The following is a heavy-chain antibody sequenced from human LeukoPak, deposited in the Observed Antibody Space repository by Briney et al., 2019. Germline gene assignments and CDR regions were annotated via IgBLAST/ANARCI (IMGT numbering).Heavy chain of an antibody. CDR3: ASQGKAVAGRDY. Sequence: PSETLSLTCTVSGGSISSGDYYWSWIRQPPGKGLEWIGYIYYSGGTYYNPSLKSRVTISVDTSKNQFSLKLSSVTAADTAVYYCASQGKAVAGRDYWGQGTLVTVSS. V-gene: IGHV4-30-4*08. D-gene: IGHD6-19*01. J-gene: IGHJ4*02. CDR1: GGSISSGDYY. CDR2: IYYSGGT.